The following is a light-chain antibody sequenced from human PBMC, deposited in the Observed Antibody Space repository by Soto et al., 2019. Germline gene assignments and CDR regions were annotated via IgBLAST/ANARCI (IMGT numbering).Light chain of an antibody. CDR2: AAS. V-gene: IGKV1-39*01. J-gene: IGKJ1*01. CDR1: QSISNY. CDR3: QQSYTTPRT. Sequence: DIQLTQSPSFLSASVGYRVTITCRASQSISNYLNWYQQKPGKAPKLLIYAASSLQSGVPSRFSGSGSGTDFTLTIGSLQPEDFATYYCQQSYTTPRTFGQGTTVDIK.